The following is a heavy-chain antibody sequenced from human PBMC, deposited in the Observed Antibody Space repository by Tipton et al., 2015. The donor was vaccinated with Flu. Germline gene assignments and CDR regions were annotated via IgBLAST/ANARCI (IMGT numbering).Heavy chain of an antibody. J-gene: IGHJ4*02. CDR3: ARDGGRGSSPYYFDY. V-gene: IGHV4-34*01. CDR1: SGSFSGYF. D-gene: IGHD3-16*01. Sequence: TLSLTCAVYSGSFSGYFWSWIRQPPGKGLEWIGEINHSGSTNYNPSLKSRVTISVDASKNQFSLKLSSVTAADTAVYYCARDGGRGSSPYYFDYWGQGTLVTVSS. CDR2: INHSGST.